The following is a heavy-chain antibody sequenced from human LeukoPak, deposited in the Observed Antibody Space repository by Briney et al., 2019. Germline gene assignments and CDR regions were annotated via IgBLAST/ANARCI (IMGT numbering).Heavy chain of an antibody. CDR2: IYYSGST. CDR1: GGSISSGGYY. CDR3: AREGATFVWFDP. J-gene: IGHJ5*02. V-gene: IGHV4-31*03. Sequence: SETLSLTCTVSGGSISSGGYYWSWIRQHPEKGLEWIGYIYYSGSTYYNPSLKSRVTISVDTSKNQFSLKLSSVTAADTAVYYCAREGATFVWFDPWGQGTLVTVSS. D-gene: IGHD3-10*02.